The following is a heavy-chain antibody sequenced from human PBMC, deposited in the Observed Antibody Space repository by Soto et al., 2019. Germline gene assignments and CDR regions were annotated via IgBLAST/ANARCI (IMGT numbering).Heavy chain of an antibody. J-gene: IGHJ6*02. CDR3: VRQGIGSLHGLVDV. CDR1: SGPSSSHN. Sequence: QVQLQQSGPGLVKPSETLSLTCTVSSGPSSSHNWGWIRQSPGRGLEWIGYVYNTGGTSYNPSLKSRVTIPADTPANHIALTLSFVTAADTAIYYCVRQGIGSLHGLVDVWGQGTTVSVSS. V-gene: IGHV4-59*08. CDR2: VYNTGGT. D-gene: IGHD1-26*01.